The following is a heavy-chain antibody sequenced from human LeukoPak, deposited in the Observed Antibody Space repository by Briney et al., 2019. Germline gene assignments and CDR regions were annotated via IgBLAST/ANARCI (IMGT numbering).Heavy chain of an antibody. D-gene: IGHD5-24*01. J-gene: IGHJ3*02. V-gene: IGHV4-30-2*01. CDR2: IYHSGST. CDR1: GGSISSGGYS. Sequence: SQTLSLTCAVSGGSISSGGYSWSWIRQPPGKGLEWIGYIYHSGSTYYNPSLKSRVTISVDRSKNQFSLKLSSVTAADTAVYYCAREMATINAFDIWGQGTMVTVSS. CDR3: AREMATINAFDI.